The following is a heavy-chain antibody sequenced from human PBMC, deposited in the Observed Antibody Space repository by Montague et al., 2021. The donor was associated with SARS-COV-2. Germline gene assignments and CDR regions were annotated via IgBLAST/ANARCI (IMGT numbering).Heavy chain of an antibody. Sequence: SDTLSLTCAASGGSITGFSWSWVRQPAGKGLEWIGRVTTSGTTNYSPSLRSRVTMSVDTSKNQFSLNLNSVTAADTAIYYCARTPTRPLSLDSWGQGTMVTVSS. CDR3: ARTPTRPLSLDS. D-gene: IGHD6-6*01. J-gene: IGHJ4*02. CDR2: VTTSGTT. V-gene: IGHV4-4*07. CDR1: GGSITGFS.